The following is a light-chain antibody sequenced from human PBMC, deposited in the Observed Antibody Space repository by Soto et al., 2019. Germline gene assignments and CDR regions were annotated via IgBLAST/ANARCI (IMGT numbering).Light chain of an antibody. Sequence: DLQMTQSPSTLSASVGDTVIVTCRASQSVSGWLAWYQQKQGEAPKLLIYDACALPRGVPSKFSVSGSVTKCTLTSASRQPDDFATYCCQQSYTTPQTCGQGSKVDIK. CDR3: QQSYTTPQT. J-gene: IGKJ1*01. CDR1: QSVSGW. CDR2: DAC. V-gene: IGKV1-5*01.